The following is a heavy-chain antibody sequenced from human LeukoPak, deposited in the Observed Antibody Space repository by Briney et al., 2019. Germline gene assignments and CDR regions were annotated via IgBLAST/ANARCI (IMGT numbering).Heavy chain of an antibody. CDR3: ASRGHYDTGGYFYPYYFDW. Sequence: GGSLRLSCAASGFTFNNYAMSWVRQAPGKGLEWVSGISDNVGNTYYADSVRGRFTISRDTSKNTLYLRMNSLRAEDTAIYYCASRGHYDTGGYFYPYYFDWWGQGTLVTVSS. CDR1: GFTFNNYA. V-gene: IGHV3-23*01. D-gene: IGHD3-22*01. CDR2: ISDNVGNT. J-gene: IGHJ4*02.